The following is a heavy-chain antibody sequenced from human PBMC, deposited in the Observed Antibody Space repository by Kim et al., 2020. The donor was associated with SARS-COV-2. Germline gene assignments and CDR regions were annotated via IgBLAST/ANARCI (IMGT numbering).Heavy chain of an antibody. J-gene: IGHJ4*02. V-gene: IGHV1-46*01. CDR3: ARAYSGSYSAY. D-gene: IGHD1-26*01. Sequence: SNAQTFEGRVTMARDTSTSTVYMELSSLRSEDTAVYYCARAYSGSYSAYWGQGTLVTVSS.